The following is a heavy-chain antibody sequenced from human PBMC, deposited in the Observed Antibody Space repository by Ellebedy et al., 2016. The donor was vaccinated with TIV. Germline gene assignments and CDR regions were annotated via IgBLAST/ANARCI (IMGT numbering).Heavy chain of an antibody. CDR1: GYTFTTYA. CDR2: IYPADSDT. V-gene: IGHV5-51*01. J-gene: IGHJ4*02. D-gene: IGHD5-18*01. Sequence: GESLKISXKASGYTFTTYAIVWVRQMPGKGLEWMGIIYPADSDTIYSPSFQGQVTISVDKSINTAYLQWNSLKASDTAMYYCASRGYTYGYYLDYWGQGTLVTVSS. CDR3: ASRGYTYGYYLDY.